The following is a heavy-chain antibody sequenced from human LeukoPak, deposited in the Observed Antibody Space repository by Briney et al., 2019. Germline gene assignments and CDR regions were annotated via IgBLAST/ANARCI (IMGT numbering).Heavy chain of an antibody. CDR1: GFTFSNYW. V-gene: IGHV3-74*01. CDR2: INPDGSTT. CDR3: AKDLHYGSADY. Sequence: GGSLRLSCAASGFTFSNYWMHWVRQDPGKGLVWVSFINPDGSTTNYADSVKGRFTISRDNAKNALYLQMNSLRAEDAAVYYCAKDLHYGSADYWGQGTLVTVSS. J-gene: IGHJ4*02. D-gene: IGHD3-10*01.